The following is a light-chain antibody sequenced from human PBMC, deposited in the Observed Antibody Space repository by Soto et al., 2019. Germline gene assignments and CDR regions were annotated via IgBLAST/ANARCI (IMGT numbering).Light chain of an antibody. CDR1: QDIGSH. J-gene: IGKJ5*01. Sequence: IQMIQSPFSLFASVGDRVTLTCQASQDIGSHLAWYQQKPEKAPKSLIYFASTLQSGVPSRFSASGSGTDFTLTISSLQPEDFATYYCQQFRSFPITFGQGTRLEIK. CDR2: FAS. CDR3: QQFRSFPIT. V-gene: IGKV1D-16*01.